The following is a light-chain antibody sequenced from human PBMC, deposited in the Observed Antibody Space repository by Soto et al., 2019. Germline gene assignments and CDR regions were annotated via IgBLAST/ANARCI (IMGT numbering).Light chain of an antibody. CDR2: GSS. J-gene: IGKJ2*01. CDR3: QQYGSSPPYT. Sequence: EVVLTQSPGTLSLSPGERATLSCRASQSVSNNYFAWYQQKPGQAPRLLIFGSSDRATCIPDSFSGSGSGTDFTLTISRLEPEDFAVYYCQQYGSSPPYTFGQGTKLEIK. CDR1: QSVSNNY. V-gene: IGKV3-20*01.